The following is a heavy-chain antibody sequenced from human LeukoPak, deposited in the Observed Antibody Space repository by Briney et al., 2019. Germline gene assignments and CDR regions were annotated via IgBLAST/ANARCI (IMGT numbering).Heavy chain of an antibody. J-gene: IGHJ5*02. V-gene: IGHV4-59*01. Sequence: SETLSLTCTVSGGSISSYYWNWIRQPPGKGLEWIGYIYYSGSTNYNPSLQSRVTISVDTSKNQFSLKLTSVTAADTAVYCCARLQGSGWWSWGQGTLVTVSS. D-gene: IGHD6-19*01. CDR2: IYYSGST. CDR3: ARLQGSGWWS. CDR1: GGSISSYY.